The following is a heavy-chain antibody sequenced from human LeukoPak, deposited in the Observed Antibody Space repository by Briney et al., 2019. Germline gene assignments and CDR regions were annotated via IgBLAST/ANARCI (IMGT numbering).Heavy chain of an antibody. J-gene: IGHJ4*02. CDR2: IYYSGST. Sequence: SETLSLTCTVSGGSISSGDYYWSWIRQPPGKGLEWIGYIYYSGSTYYNPSLKSRVTISVDTSKNQFSLKLSSVTAADTAVYYCARKGYYYDSSGPTADYWGQGTLVTVSS. CDR3: ARKGYYYDSSGPTADY. D-gene: IGHD3-22*01. CDR1: GGSISSGDYY. V-gene: IGHV4-30-4*01.